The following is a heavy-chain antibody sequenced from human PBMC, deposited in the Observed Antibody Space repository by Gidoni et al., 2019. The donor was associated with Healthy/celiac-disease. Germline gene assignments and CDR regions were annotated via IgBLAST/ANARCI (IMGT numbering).Heavy chain of an antibody. Sequence: EVQLVQSGAEVKKPGESLTISCKASGYSFTTYWIGWVRQMPGKGLEWMGMIYPGDSDTKYRPSFQGQVTISADKSISTAHLQWSSLKASDTAMYYCARTSGSYYFTHLDYWGQGTLVTASS. J-gene: IGHJ4*02. D-gene: IGHD3-10*01. CDR2: IYPGDSDT. V-gene: IGHV5-51*01. CDR1: GYSFTTYW. CDR3: ARTSGSYYFTHLDY.